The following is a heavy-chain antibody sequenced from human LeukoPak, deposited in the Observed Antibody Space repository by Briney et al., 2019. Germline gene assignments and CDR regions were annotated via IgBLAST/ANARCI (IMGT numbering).Heavy chain of an antibody. V-gene: IGHV1-8*01. D-gene: IGHD2-2*01. Sequence: GASVKASCKASGYTFTSYDINWVRQATGQGLEWMGWMNPNSGNTGYAQKFQGRVTMTRNTSISTAYMELSSLRSEDTAVYYCAREGSSTDNWFDPWGQGTLVTVSS. CDR1: GYTFTSYD. CDR3: AREGSSTDNWFDP. CDR2: MNPNSGNT. J-gene: IGHJ5*02.